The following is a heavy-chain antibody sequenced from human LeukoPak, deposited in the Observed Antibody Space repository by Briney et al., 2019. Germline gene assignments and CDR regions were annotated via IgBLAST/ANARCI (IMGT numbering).Heavy chain of an antibody. CDR2: IYYSGST. J-gene: IGHJ4*02. D-gene: IGHD4-17*01. CDR1: GGSISSSSYY. V-gene: IGHV4-39*01. CDR3: AGPRVGRTVFDY. Sequence: SETLSLTCTVSGGSISSSSYYWGWIRQPPGKGLEWIGSIYYSGSTYYNPSLKSRVTISVDTSKNQFSLKLSSVTAADTAVYYCAGPRVGRTVFDYWGQGTLVTVSS.